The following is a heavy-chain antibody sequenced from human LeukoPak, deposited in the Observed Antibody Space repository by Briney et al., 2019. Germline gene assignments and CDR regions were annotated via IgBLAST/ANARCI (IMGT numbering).Heavy chain of an antibody. CDR1: GFTFSSYG. CDR3: AGHQGIAVAGTGFDY. D-gene: IGHD6-19*01. V-gene: IGHV3-23*01. Sequence: GGSLRLSCAASGFTFSSYGMSRVRQAPGKGLEWVSAISGSGGITYYADSVNGRFTISRDNSKNTLYLQMNSLRAEDTAVYYCAGHQGIAVAGTGFDYWGQGTLVTVSS. CDR2: ISGSGGIT. J-gene: IGHJ4*02.